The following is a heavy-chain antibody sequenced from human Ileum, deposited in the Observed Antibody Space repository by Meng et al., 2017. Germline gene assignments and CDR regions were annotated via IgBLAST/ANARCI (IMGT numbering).Heavy chain of an antibody. V-gene: IGHV3-74*01. CDR3: ATLSYSSLGY. Sequence: VELVESGGGLVRPGGSLRPSCAVSGSTFSDYWMNWVRQTPGKGLVWVSRINGDGSTTTYADSVKGRFTISRDNAESTLYLQMNSLRAEDTAVYYCATLSYSSLGYWGQGTLVTVSS. CDR1: GSTFSDYW. D-gene: IGHD1-26*01. CDR2: INGDGSTT. J-gene: IGHJ4*02.